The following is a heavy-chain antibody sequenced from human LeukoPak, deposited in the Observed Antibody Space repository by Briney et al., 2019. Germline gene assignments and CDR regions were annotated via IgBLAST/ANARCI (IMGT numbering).Heavy chain of an antibody. V-gene: IGHV3-23*01. D-gene: IGHD3-3*01. CDR3: ARAVDFWSGYPQPNWFDP. Sequence: PGGSLRLSCAASGFTFSSYAMSWVRQAPGKGLEWISAMSGSAGSTYYADSVKGRFTISRDNSKNTLYLQMNSLRAEDTAVYDCARAVDFWSGYPQPNWFDPWGQGTLVTVSS. J-gene: IGHJ5*02. CDR2: MSGSAGST. CDR1: GFTFSSYA.